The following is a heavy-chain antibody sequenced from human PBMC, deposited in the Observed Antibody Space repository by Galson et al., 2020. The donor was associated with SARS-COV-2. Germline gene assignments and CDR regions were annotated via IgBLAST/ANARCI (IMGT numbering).Heavy chain of an antibody. J-gene: IGHJ4*02. D-gene: IGHD6-13*01. V-gene: IGHV5-10-1*01. CDR1: GYSFSSYW. Sequence: KIGESLKISCQGSGYSFSSYWITWVRHMPGKGLEWMARIDPSDSHTNYSPSFQGHVSISVDKSINTAYLQWSSLKASDTAMYYCARHADRTVAAANDVWGQGTLVTVSS. CDR3: ARHADRTVAAANDV. CDR2: IDPSDSHT.